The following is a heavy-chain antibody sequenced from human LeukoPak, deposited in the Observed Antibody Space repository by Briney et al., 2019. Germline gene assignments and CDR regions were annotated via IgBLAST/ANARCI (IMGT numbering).Heavy chain of an antibody. CDR1: GYTFTGYY. V-gene: IGHV1-2*02. CDR3: GLNYDTSGYYSQVAMDV. Sequence: ASVKVSCKASGYTFTGYYMHWVRQAPGQGLEWTGWINPNSGGTNYAQKFQGRVTMTRNTSISTAYMELSSLRSEDTAVYYCGLNYDTSGYYSQVAMDVWGKGTTVTISS. J-gene: IGHJ6*04. D-gene: IGHD3-22*01. CDR2: INPNSGGT.